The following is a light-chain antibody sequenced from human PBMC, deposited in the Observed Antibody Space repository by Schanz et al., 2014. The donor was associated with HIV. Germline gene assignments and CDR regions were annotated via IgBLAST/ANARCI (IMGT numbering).Light chain of an antibody. CDR2: DAS. Sequence: EIVMTQSPGTLSVSPGERATLSCRASQSVSSSYLAWYQQKPGQAPRLLIYDASNRTTGIPARFSGSGSGTEFTLTISSLEPEDFAVYYCQQRSNWPLTFGGGTKVEIK. J-gene: IGKJ4*01. V-gene: IGKV3D-20*02. CDR3: QQRSNWPLT. CDR1: QSVSSSY.